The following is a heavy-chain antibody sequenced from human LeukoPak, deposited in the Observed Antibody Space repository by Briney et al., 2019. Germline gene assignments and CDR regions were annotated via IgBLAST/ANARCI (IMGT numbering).Heavy chain of an antibody. CDR1: GFTFDDYA. D-gene: IGHD3-3*01. CDR3: AKDMAGDFWSGYYDY. J-gene: IGHJ4*02. V-gene: IGHV3-9*01. Sequence: PGGSLRLSCAASGFTFDDYAMHWVRQAPGKGLEWVSGISWNSCSIGYADSVKGRFTISRDNAKNSLYLQMNSLRAEDTALYYCAKDMAGDFWSGYYDYWGQGTLVTVSS. CDR2: ISWNSCSI.